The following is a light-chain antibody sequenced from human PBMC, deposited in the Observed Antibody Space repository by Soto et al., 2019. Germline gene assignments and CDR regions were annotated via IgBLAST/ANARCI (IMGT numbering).Light chain of an antibody. Sequence: DVVMTQSPLSLPVTPGQSASISCRSSQSLQDSGGNTYLNWFQQRPGQSPRRLIYKISNRDSGVPDRFSGSGSGTDFTLKISRVEAEDVGIYFCMQGTHWPSTFGQGTKLEIK. CDR1: QSLQDSGGNTY. CDR2: KIS. V-gene: IGKV2-30*01. CDR3: MQGTHWPST. J-gene: IGKJ2*01.